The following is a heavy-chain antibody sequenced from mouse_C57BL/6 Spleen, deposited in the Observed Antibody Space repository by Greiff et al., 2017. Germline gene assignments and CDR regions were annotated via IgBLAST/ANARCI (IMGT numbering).Heavy chain of an antibody. D-gene: IGHD1-1*01. CDR1: GYTFTSYW. CDR2: IDPSDSET. Sequence: QVQLQQPGAELVRPGSSVKLSCKASGYTFTSYWMHWVKQRPIQGLEWIGNIDPSDSETHYNQKFKDKATLTVDKSSSTAYMQLSSLTSEDSAVYYCARGGVARYFDVWGTGTTVTVSS. V-gene: IGHV1-52*01. CDR3: ARGGVARYFDV. J-gene: IGHJ1*03.